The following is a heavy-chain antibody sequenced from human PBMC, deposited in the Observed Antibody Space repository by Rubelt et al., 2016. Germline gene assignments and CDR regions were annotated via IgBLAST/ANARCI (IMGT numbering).Heavy chain of an antibody. D-gene: IGHD4-23*01. Sequence: QVQLQESGPGLVKPSETLSLTCTVSGGSISSYYWSWIRQPPGKGLEWIGYIYYSGSTNYNPSLKSRVTISVDTSKNQFSLKLSSVTAADTAVYYCARGRWSHDYWGQGTLVTVSS. J-gene: IGHJ4*02. CDR3: ARGRWSHDY. CDR1: GGSISSYY. CDR2: IYYSGST. V-gene: IGHV4-59*01.